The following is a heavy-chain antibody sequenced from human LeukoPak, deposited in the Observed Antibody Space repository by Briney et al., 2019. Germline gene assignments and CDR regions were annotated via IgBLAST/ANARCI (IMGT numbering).Heavy chain of an antibody. V-gene: IGHV4-34*01. CDR3: ASRYCDFWSGSVYAFDI. CDR2: INHSGST. Sequence: SETLSLTCAAYGGSFSGYYWSWIRQPPGKGLEWIGEINHSGSTNYNPSLKSRDTISVETPKNQFSLKLSSVTAAGTAVYYCASRYCDFWSGSVYAFDIWGQGTMVTVSS. J-gene: IGHJ3*02. CDR1: GGSFSGYY. D-gene: IGHD3-3*01.